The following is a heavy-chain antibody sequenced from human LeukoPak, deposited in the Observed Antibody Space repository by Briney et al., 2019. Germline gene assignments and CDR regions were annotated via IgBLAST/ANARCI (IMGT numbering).Heavy chain of an antibody. V-gene: IGHV1-69*13. CDR1: GGTFSSYA. D-gene: IGHD6-13*01. J-gene: IGHJ5*02. CDR2: IIPIFGTA. CDR3: ASYPIAAAGVEFDP. Sequence: AASVKVSCKASGGTFSSYAISWVRQAPGQGLEWMGGIIPIFGTANYAQKFQGRVTITADESTSTAYMELSSLRSEDTAVYYCASYPIAAAGVEFDPWGQGTLVTVSS.